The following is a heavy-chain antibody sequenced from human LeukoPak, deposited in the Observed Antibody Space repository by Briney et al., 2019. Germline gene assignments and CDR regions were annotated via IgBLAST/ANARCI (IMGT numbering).Heavy chain of an antibody. CDR1: GFNIAEYT. V-gene: IGHV3-43*01. CDR2: FSYEDDNT. J-gene: IGHJ4*02. Sequence: GGSLRLSCTASGFNIAEYTMHWVRQTPGKGLEGVSLFSYEDDNTYYADSVEGRFTISRDSSKNSLYLQMNSLRTEDTALYYCAKDLPAGNWNYFDYWGQGTLVTVSS. CDR3: AKDLPAGNWNYFDY. D-gene: IGHD1-1*01.